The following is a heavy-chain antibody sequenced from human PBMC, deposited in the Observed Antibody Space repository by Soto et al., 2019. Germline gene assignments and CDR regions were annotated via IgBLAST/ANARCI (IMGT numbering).Heavy chain of an antibody. Sequence: GGSLRLSCAASGFSFSISPMHWVRQAPGKGPEWVALISYDGTNKFYADSVKGRFTISRDNSKSTLYLQADSLRPEDAAVYYCARDPKTSGGQHWAFNYFDSWGQGTLVTVSS. CDR2: ISYDGTNK. D-gene: IGHD7-27*01. CDR3: ARDPKTSGGQHWAFNYFDS. V-gene: IGHV3-30-3*01. CDR1: GFSFSISP. J-gene: IGHJ4*02.